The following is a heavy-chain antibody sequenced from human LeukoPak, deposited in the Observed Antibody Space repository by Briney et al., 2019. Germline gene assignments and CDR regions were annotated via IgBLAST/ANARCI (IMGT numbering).Heavy chain of an antibody. D-gene: IGHD3-22*01. Sequence: ASVKVSCKASGYTFTGYYMHWVRQAPGQGLEWMGRINPNSGGTNYAQKFQGRVTMTRDTSISTAYMELSRLRSDDTAVYYCARAEYYDSSEEYYYYYGVDVWGQGTTVTVSS. CDR1: GYTFTGYY. CDR3: ARAEYYDSSEEYYYYYGVDV. V-gene: IGHV1-2*06. CDR2: INPNSGGT. J-gene: IGHJ6*02.